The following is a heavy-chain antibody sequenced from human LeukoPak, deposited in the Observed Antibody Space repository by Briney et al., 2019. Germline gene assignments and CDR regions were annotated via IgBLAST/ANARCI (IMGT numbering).Heavy chain of an antibody. D-gene: IGHD5-18*01. CDR3: ARDMDTDENWFDP. Sequence: SETLSLTCTVSGGSISSYYWSWIRQPPGKGLEWIGYIYYSGSTSYNPSLKSRVTISVDTSKNQFSLKLSSVTAADTAVYYCARDMDTDENWFDPWGQGTLVTVSS. CDR1: GGSISSYY. V-gene: IGHV4-59*01. CDR2: IYYSGST. J-gene: IGHJ5*02.